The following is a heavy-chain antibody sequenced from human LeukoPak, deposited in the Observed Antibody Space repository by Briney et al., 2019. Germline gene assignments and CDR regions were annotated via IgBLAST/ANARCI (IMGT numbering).Heavy chain of an antibody. D-gene: IGHD2/OR15-2a*01. CDR3: ARVIVHGHSDY. CDR2: IHYTGST. J-gene: IGHJ4*02. Sequence: SETLSLTCTVSGGSISSYYWSWIRQPPGKGLDWIGYIHYTGSTKYNPSLKSRVTISVDTSKNQFSLELRSVTAADTAVYYCARVIVHGHSDYWGQGTLVTVSS. CDR1: GGSISSYY. V-gene: IGHV4-59*01.